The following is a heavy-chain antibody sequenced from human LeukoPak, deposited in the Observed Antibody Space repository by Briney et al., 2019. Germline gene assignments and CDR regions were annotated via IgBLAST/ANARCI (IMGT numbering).Heavy chain of an antibody. D-gene: IGHD6-13*01. Sequence: SGGSLRLSCAASGFTFSSYSMNWVRQAPGKGLEWVSSVSSSSSYIYYADSVKGRFTISRDNAKNSLYLQMNSLGAEDTAVYYCARDLRYSSSWHGNYWGQGTLVTVSS. CDR2: VSSSSSYI. CDR1: GFTFSSYS. CDR3: ARDLRYSSSWHGNY. V-gene: IGHV3-21*01. J-gene: IGHJ4*02.